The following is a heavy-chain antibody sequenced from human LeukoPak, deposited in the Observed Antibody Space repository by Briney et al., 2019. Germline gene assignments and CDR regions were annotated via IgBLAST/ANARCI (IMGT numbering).Heavy chain of an antibody. V-gene: IGHV4-31*03. D-gene: IGHD5-12*01. CDR1: GGSISSGGYY. J-gene: IGHJ4*02. Sequence: PSQTLSLTCTVSGGSISSGGYYWSWIRQHPGKGLEWIGYIYYSGSTYYNPSLKSRVTISVDTSKNQFSLKLGSVTAADTAVYYCAREGGLRRGYRGPFDYWGQGTLVTVSS. CDR2: IYYSGST. CDR3: AREGGLRRGYRGPFDY.